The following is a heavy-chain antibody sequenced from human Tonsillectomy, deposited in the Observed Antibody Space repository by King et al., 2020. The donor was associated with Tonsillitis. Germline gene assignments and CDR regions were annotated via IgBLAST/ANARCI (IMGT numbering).Heavy chain of an antibody. D-gene: IGHD3-9*01. CDR1: GGSISSGGYY. CDR3: ARVVYDLFTGHPYYFDY. Sequence: QLQESGPGLVKPSQTLSLTCTVSGGSISSGGYYWSWIRQHPGKGLEWIGYIYYSGSTYYNPSLKSRVTISVDTSKNQFSLKLSSVTAADTAVYYCARVVYDLFTGHPYYFDYWGQGTLVTVSS. CDR2: IYYSGST. V-gene: IGHV4-31*03. J-gene: IGHJ4*02.